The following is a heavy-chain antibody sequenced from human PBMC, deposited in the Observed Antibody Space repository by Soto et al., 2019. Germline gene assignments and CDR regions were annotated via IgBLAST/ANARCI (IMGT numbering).Heavy chain of an antibody. D-gene: IGHD5-18*01. CDR2: IYHSGDT. V-gene: IGHV4-4*02. Sequence: QVQLQESGPRLVKPSGTLSLTCAVSSGSINSNWWSWVRQPPGKGLEWIGEIYHSGDTYYIPSLQSRVTISVDKSKNQFSLELSSVTAADTAVYYCSRQTYSYAWHHWSQGTLVTVSS. CDR3: SRQTYSYAWHH. CDR1: SGSINSNW. J-gene: IGHJ5*02.